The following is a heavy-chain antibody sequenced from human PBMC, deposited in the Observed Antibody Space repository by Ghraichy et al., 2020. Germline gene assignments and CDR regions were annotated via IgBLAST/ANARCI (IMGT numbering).Heavy chain of an antibody. Sequence: SETLSLTCTVSGGSISSSSYYWGWIRQPPGKGLEWIGSIYYSGSTYYNPSLKSRVTISVDTSKNQFSLKLSSVTAADTAVYYCARRGDYGDHNHWGQGTLVTVSS. J-gene: IGHJ4*02. V-gene: IGHV4-39*01. CDR2: IYYSGST. CDR3: ARRGDYGDHNH. CDR1: GGSISSSSYY. D-gene: IGHD4-17*01.